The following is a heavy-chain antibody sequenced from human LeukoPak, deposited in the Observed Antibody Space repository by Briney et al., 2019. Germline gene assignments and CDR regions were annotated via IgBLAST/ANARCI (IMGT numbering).Heavy chain of an antibody. D-gene: IGHD2-2*02. CDR3: AKFAQYCSSTSCYKDYYYGMDV. CDR2: ISGSGGST. J-gene: IGHJ6*02. Sequence: SGGSLRLSCAASGFTFSSYAMSWVRQAPGKGLEWVSAISGSGGSTYYADSVKGRFTISRDNSKNTLYLQMNSLRAEDTAVYYCAKFAQYCSSTSCYKDYYYGMDVWGQGTTVTVSS. V-gene: IGHV3-23*01. CDR1: GFTFSSYA.